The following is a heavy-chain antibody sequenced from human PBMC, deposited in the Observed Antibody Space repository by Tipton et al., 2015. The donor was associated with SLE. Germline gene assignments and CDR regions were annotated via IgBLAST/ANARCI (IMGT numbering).Heavy chain of an antibody. D-gene: IGHD6-19*01. CDR3: ARDLSVTVAGLPAY. CDR2: INWNGISA. CDR1: GFTFDAFG. J-gene: IGHJ1*01. Sequence: SLRLSCAGSGFTFDAFGMSWVRQVPGKGLEWVSAINWNGISASYADSVKGRSTISRDGRSLYLQMNSLRAEDTGFYYCARDLSVTVAGLPAYWGRGVLVTVSS. V-gene: IGHV3-20*04.